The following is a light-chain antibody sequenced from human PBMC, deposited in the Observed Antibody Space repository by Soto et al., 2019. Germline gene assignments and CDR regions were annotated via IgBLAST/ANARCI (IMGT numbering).Light chain of an antibody. Sequence: EIVLTQSPGTLSLSPGERATLSCRASQSLSSSQLAWYQQKPGQAPRLLIHDASSRATGISDRFTGSGSGTDFTLTITTLEPEDFAVYYCQQYGGSPAITFGQGTRLEIK. CDR2: DAS. CDR1: QSLSSSQ. CDR3: QQYGGSPAIT. V-gene: IGKV3-20*01. J-gene: IGKJ5*01.